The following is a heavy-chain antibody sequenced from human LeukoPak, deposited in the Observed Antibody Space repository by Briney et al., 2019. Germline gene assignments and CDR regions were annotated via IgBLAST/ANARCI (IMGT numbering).Heavy chain of an antibody. Sequence: PSETLSLTCAVSGYSISSGYYWGWIRPPPGKGLEWIGNIYHSGSTYYNPSLKGRVTISVDTSKNQFSLKLSSVTAADTAVYYCARLVWGSLTGYYFDYWGQGTLVTVSS. CDR1: GYSISSGYY. V-gene: IGHV4-38-2*01. CDR2: IYHSGST. CDR3: ARLVWGSLTGYYFDY. J-gene: IGHJ4*02. D-gene: IGHD3-16*01.